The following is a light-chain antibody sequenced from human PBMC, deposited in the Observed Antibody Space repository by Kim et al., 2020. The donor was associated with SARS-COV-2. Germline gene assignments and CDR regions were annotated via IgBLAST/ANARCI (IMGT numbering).Light chain of an antibody. V-gene: IGKV1-9*01. Sequence: DIQLTQSPSFLSASVGDRVTITCRASQGISSYLAWYQQKPGKAPKLLIYAASTLQSGVPSRFSGSGSGTEFTLTISSLHPEDFATYYCQQLHSYPLTFGGGTKLEI. CDR1: QGISSY. CDR3: QQLHSYPLT. J-gene: IGKJ4*01. CDR2: AAS.